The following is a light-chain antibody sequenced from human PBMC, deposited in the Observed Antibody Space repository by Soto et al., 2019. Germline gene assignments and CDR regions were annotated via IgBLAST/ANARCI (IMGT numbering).Light chain of an antibody. J-gene: IGLJ2*01. CDR2: DVS. Sequence: QSALTQPASVSGSPGQSITISCTGTSSDVAVYNYVSWYQQHPGKAPKLMIYDVSNRPSGVSNRFSGSKSGNTASLTISGLQAEDEADYYCNSYTSSSTLVVFGGGTKVTVL. V-gene: IGLV2-14*01. CDR1: SSDVAVYNY. CDR3: NSYTSSSTLVV.